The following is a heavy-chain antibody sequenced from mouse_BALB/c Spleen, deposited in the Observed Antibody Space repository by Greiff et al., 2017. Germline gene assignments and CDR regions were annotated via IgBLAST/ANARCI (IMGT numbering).Heavy chain of an antibody. CDR1: GFTFSSYT. D-gene: IGHD2-9*01. J-gene: IGHJ3*01. V-gene: IGHV5-12-2*01. CDR3: ARSYYGYDVGAWFAY. CDR2: ISNGGGST. Sequence: EVKLEESGGGLVQPGGSLKLSCAASGFTFSSYTMSWVRQTPEKRLEWVAYISNGGGSTYYPDTVKGRFTISRDNAKNTLYLQMSSLKSEDTAMYYCARSYYGYDVGAWFAYWGQGTLVTVSA.